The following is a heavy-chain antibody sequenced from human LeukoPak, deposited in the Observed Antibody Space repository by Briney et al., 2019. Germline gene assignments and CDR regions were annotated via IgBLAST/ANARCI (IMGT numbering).Heavy chain of an antibody. CDR1: CGSIISSPFY. CDR2: IYNSGTT. Sequence: PSETLSLTCIVSCGSIISSPFYWGWIRQPPGEGLEWMGSIYNSGTTYYNPSLKSRITISIDMSRDQFSLKLSSVTAADTGVYYCARSVASAGTSHWGYWGQGSLVTVSS. J-gene: IGHJ4*02. D-gene: IGHD6-13*01. V-gene: IGHV4-39*01. CDR3: ARSVASAGTSHWGY.